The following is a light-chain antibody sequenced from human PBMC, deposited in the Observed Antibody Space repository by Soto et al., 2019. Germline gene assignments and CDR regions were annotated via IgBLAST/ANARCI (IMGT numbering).Light chain of an antibody. CDR2: GAS. V-gene: IGKV3-20*01. Sequence: EIVLTQSPGTLSLSPGERATLSCRASQSVSSNLAWYQQKPGQAPRLLIYGASSRATGIPDRFSGSGSGTDFTLTIDRLESEDFAVYFCQQYGDLPWTFGQGTKVDIK. J-gene: IGKJ1*01. CDR3: QQYGDLPWT. CDR1: QSVSSN.